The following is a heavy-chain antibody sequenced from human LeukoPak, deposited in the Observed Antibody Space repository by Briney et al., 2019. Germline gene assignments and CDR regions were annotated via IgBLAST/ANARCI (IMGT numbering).Heavy chain of an antibody. V-gene: IGHV3-33*07. CDR3: ARGQSVGWEIGVCDF. D-gene: IGHD1-26*01. J-gene: IGHJ4*02. CDR2: IKYDASDE. Sequence: LAGGSLRLSCAASGFNFSTSGMYWLREAPGKGLEGVGLIKYDASDEYYADSVKGRFTISRDDSRNTLYLQMTSLRAEDTAVYYCARGQSVGWEIGVCDFWGQGSLVTVAS. CDR1: GFNFSTSG.